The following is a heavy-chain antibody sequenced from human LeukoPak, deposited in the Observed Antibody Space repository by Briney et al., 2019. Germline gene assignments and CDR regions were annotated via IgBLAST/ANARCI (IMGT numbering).Heavy chain of an antibody. CDR2: IWYDGSNK. CDR3: AKDRRDGYNLNYYFDY. D-gene: IGHD5-24*01. V-gene: IGHV3-33*06. CDR1: GFTFSSYG. J-gene: IGHJ4*02. Sequence: PGESLRLSCAASGFTFSSYGMHWVRQAPGKGLELVAVIWYDGSNKYYADSVKGRFTISRDNSKNTLYLQMNSLRAEDTAVYYCAKDRRDGYNLNYYFDYWGQGTLVTVPS.